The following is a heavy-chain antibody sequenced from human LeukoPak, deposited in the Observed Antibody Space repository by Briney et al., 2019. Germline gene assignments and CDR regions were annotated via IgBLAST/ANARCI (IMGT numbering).Heavy chain of an antibody. Sequence: GGSLRLSCAASGFTFSSYSMNWVRQAPGKGLEWVSYISSSSYIYYADSVKGRFTISRDNAKNSLYLQMNSLRAEDTAVYYCARGELTITFGGVSPYWGQGTLVTVSS. J-gene: IGHJ4*02. D-gene: IGHD3-16*01. CDR3: ARGELTITFGGVSPY. CDR2: ISSSSYI. V-gene: IGHV3-21*05. CDR1: GFTFSSYS.